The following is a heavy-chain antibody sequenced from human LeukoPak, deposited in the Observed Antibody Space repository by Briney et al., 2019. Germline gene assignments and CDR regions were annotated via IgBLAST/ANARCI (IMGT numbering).Heavy chain of an antibody. CDR3: ALYYDEIGYRI. Sequence: GASVKVSCKASGYTFTSYYMHRVRQAPGQGLEWMGIINPSGGSTSYAQKFQGRVTMTSDTSTSTVYMELSSLRSDDAAVYCCALYYDEIGYRIWGQGTLVTVSS. D-gene: IGHD3-22*01. V-gene: IGHV1-46*01. J-gene: IGHJ4*02. CDR2: INPSGGST. CDR1: GYTFTSYY.